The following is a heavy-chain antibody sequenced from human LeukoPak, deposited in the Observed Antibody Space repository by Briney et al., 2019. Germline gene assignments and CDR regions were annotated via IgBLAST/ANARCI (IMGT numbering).Heavy chain of an antibody. J-gene: IGHJ4*02. CDR1: GFTFTNYW. CDR3: ARGHSGSYSRTFDY. D-gene: IGHD1-26*01. V-gene: IGHV3-74*01. Sequence: PGGSLRLSCAASGFTFTNYWIHWVRQAPGKGLVWVSHINSDGSSTPYADSVKGRFTISRDNAKNMLYLQMNNLRAEDTAVYYCARGHSGSYSRTFDYWGQGVLVTVSS. CDR2: INSDGSST.